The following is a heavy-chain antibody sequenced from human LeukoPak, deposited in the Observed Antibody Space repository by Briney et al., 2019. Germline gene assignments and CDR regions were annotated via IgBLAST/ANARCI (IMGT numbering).Heavy chain of an antibody. D-gene: IGHD6-19*01. CDR1: GGSISSYY. CDR2: ISYSGST. Sequence: SETLSLTCTVSGGSISSYYWSWIRQPPGKGLEWLGFISYSGSTNYNPSLKSRVTISVDKSKNQFSLKLSSVTAADTAVYYCASVGYSSGWYLGGDAFDIWGQGTMVTVSS. CDR3: ASVGYSSGWYLGGDAFDI. J-gene: IGHJ3*02. V-gene: IGHV4-59*12.